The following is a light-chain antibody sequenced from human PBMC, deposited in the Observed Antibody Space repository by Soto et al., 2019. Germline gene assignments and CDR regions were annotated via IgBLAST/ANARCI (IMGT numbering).Light chain of an antibody. J-gene: IGKJ2*01. CDR3: QQLNTYPRYT. CDR1: QDISNY. Sequence: DIDLTQSPSFLSASVGDRVTITCRASQDISNYLAWYQQKPGKAPKLLIYVASTLHIGVPSRFSGSGSGTEFTLTISSLQPEGFATYYCQQLNTYPRYTFGQGTKLEIK. V-gene: IGKV1-9*01. CDR2: VAS.